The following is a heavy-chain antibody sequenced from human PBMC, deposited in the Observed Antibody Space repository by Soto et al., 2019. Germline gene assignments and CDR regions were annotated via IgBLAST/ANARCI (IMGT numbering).Heavy chain of an antibody. CDR1: GYTFSDYF. J-gene: IGHJ6*02. CDR2: INPKTAAT. Sequence: ASVKVSCKASGYTFSDYFIQWLRQAPGQGLEWVAWINPKTAATNYAKKFQDRVTLTSDTSFSTAYLELTRLRPDDTALYYCARIKWGLDYYSGMDVWGQGTAVTVS. D-gene: IGHD1-26*01. CDR3: ARIKWGLDYYSGMDV. V-gene: IGHV1-2*02.